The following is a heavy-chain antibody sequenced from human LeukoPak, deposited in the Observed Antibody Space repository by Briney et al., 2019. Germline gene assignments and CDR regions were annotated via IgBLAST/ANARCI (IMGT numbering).Heavy chain of an antibody. D-gene: IGHD5-18*01. CDR1: GFIFSDHN. V-gene: IGHV3-72*01. Sequence: GGSLRLSCAASGFIFSDHNMDWVRQAPGKGVGGVGRIKNKDNNYDTEYAAAGRGRITMSRDDSNTSVYIQMNSLKSEDTAIYYCVVWIRYFGYWGQGSLVTVSS. CDR3: VVWIRYFGY. CDR2: IKNKDNNYDT. J-gene: IGHJ4*02.